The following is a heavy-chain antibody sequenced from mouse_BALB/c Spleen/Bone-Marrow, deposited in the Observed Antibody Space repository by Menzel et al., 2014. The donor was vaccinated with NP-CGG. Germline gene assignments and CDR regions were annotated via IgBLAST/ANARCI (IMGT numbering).Heavy chain of an antibody. J-gene: IGHJ4*01. D-gene: IGHD1-2*01. CDR3: ARLTFPTATYYYAMDY. CDR2: ISSGSSTI. CDR1: GFTFSSFG. V-gene: IGHV5-17*02. Sequence: EVNVVESGGGLVQPGGSRKLSCAASGFTFSSFGMHWVRQAPEKGLEWVAYISSGSSTIYYADTVKGRFTISRDNPKNTLFLQMTSLRSEDTAVYYCARLTFPTATYYYAMDYWGQGTSVTVSS.